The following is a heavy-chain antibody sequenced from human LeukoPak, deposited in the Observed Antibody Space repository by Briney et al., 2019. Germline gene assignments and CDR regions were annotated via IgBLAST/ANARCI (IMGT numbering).Heavy chain of an antibody. J-gene: IGHJ4*02. CDR3: AKDPGSGWYYYFDY. D-gene: IGHD6-13*01. V-gene: IGHV3-30*18. CDR1: GFTFSSYG. Sequence: GGSLRLSCAASGFTFSSYGMHWVRQAPGKGLEWVAVISYDGSNKYYADSVKGQFTISRDNSKNTLYLQMNSLRAEDTAVYYCAKDPGSGWYYYFDYWGQGTLVTVSS. CDR2: ISYDGSNK.